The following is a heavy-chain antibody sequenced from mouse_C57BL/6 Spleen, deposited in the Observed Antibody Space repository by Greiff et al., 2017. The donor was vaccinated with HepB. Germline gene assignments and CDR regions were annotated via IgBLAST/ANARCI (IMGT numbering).Heavy chain of an antibody. CDR2: INPNNGGT. CDR1: GYTFTDYY. D-gene: IGHD2-4*01. V-gene: IGHV1-26*01. J-gene: IGHJ3*01. Sequence: EVQLQQSGPELVKPGASVKISCKASGYTFTDYYMNWVKQSHGKCLEWIGDINPNNGGTSYNQKFKGKSTLTVVKSSSTAYMALRSLTSEDSAVYYCARGGYDSFAYWGQGTLVTVSA. CDR3: ARGGYDSFAY.